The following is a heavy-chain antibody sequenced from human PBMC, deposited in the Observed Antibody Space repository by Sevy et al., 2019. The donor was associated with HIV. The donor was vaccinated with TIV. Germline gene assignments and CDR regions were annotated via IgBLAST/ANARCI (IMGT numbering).Heavy chain of an antibody. CDR2: IIPIFGTA. CDR3: ARDRGFSSTSEYGMDV. CDR1: GGTFSKYA. D-gene: IGHD2-2*01. Sequence: ASVKVSCKASGGTFSKYAITWVRQAPGQGLEWMGGIIPIFGTANYAQKFQGRVTITADESTSTAYMELSSLRSEDTVVYYCARDRGFSSTSEYGMDVWGQGTTVTVSS. J-gene: IGHJ6*02. V-gene: IGHV1-69*13.